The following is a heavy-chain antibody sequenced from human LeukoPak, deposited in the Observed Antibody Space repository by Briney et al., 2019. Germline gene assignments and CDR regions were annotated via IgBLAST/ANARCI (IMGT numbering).Heavy chain of an antibody. Sequence: ASVKVPCKASGYTFTGYYMHWVRQAPGQGLEWMGWINPNSGGTNYAQKFQGRVTMTRDTSISTAYMELSRLRSDDTAVYYCARGFGVLITPGYWGQGTLVTVSS. CDR2: INPNSGGT. J-gene: IGHJ4*02. D-gene: IGHD3-3*01. CDR1: GYTFTGYY. V-gene: IGHV1-2*02. CDR3: ARGFGVLITPGY.